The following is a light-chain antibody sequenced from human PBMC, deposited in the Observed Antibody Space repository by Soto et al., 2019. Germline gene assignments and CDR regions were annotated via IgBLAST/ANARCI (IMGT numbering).Light chain of an antibody. CDR3: QHLHSYPYT. J-gene: IGKJ2*01. Sequence: DIQMTQSPSTLSASVGDRVTITCRADQNLGSWLAWYQQKPGKAPNLLIYDASSLESGVPSRFSGSGSGTKFTLTISSLQPDDVATYFCQHLHSYPYTFGQRTKLEI. CDR2: DAS. CDR1: QNLGSW. V-gene: IGKV1-5*01.